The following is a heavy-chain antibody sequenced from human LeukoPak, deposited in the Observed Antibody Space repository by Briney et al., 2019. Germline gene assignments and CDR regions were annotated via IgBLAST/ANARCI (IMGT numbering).Heavy chain of an antibody. Sequence: PGGSLRLSCAASGFTFSSYWMSWVRQAPGKGLEWVSAISGSGGSTYYADSVKGRFTISRDNSKNTLYLQMNSLRAEDTAVYYCAKDEVIWSVSPLDYYGMDVWGQGTTVTVSS. J-gene: IGHJ6*02. CDR1: GFTFSSYW. CDR2: ISGSGGST. D-gene: IGHD1-14*01. V-gene: IGHV3-23*01. CDR3: AKDEVIWSVSPLDYYGMDV.